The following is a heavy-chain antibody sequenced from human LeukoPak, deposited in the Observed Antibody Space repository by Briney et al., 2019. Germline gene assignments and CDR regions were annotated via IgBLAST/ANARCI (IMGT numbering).Heavy chain of an antibody. CDR1: GFTFSSYW. Sequence: PGGSLRLSCAASGFTFSSYWMSWVRQAPGKGLEWVANIKQDGSEKYYVDSVKGRFTISRDNAKNSLYLQMNSLRAEDTAVYYCATYYDSSGYHNDAFDIWGQGTMVTVSS. J-gene: IGHJ3*02. CDR2: IKQDGSEK. V-gene: IGHV3-7*01. D-gene: IGHD3-22*01. CDR3: ATYYDSSGYHNDAFDI.